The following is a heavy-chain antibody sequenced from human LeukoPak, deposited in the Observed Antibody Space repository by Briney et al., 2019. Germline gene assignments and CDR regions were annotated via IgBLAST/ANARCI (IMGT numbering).Heavy chain of an antibody. CDR2: ISYGGTT. J-gene: IGHJ4*02. Sequence: SETLSLTCTVSGGSISSNNYYWGWLRQPPGTGLEWIGSISYGGTTYYNPSLESRVTISVDTSKNQFSLNLSSVTAADTAVYYCGRRPGGAIEYWGQGTLVTVSS. V-gene: IGHV4-39*01. D-gene: IGHD2-2*02. CDR3: GRRPGGAIEY. CDR1: GGSISSNNYY.